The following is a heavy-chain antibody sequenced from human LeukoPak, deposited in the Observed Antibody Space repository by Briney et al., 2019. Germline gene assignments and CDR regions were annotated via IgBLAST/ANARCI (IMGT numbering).Heavy chain of an antibody. J-gene: IGHJ4*02. D-gene: IGHD3-10*01. V-gene: IGHV3-66*02. CDR2: IYSGGTT. CDR1: GFAVSSNY. Sequence: GGSLRLSCAASGFAVSSNYMGWVRQAPGKGLEWVSLIYSGGTTSYADSVTGRFTISRDSSKNTVSLQMNSLRAEDTAVYYCARVLLYGSGGAFDYWGQGTLVTVSS. CDR3: ARVLLYGSGGAFDY.